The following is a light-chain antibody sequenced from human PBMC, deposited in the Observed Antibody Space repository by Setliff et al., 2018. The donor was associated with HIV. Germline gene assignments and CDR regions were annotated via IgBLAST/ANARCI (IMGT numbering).Light chain of an antibody. Sequence: QSALTQPASVSGSPGQSITISCTGTSSDVGGYNYVSWYQHHPGKAPKLMIYDVSARPSGVSNRFSGSKSGNAASLTISGLQAEDEAVYYCSSYASSSLSYVFGAGTKVTVL. CDR3: SSYASSSLSYV. J-gene: IGLJ1*01. CDR2: DVS. V-gene: IGLV2-14*03. CDR1: SSDVGGYNY.